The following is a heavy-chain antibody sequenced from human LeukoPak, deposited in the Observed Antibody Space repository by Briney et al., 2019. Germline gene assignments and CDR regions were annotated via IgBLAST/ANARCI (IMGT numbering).Heavy chain of an antibody. J-gene: IGHJ4*02. CDR3: AKEGGSYVDY. CDR1: GFTFSSYG. Sequence: PGGSLRLSCAASGFTFSSYGMHWVRQAPGKGLEWVAVISYDGSNKYYADSVKGRFTISRDNAKNTLYLQMNSLRAEDTAVYYCAKEGGSYVDYWGQGTLVTVSS. D-gene: IGHD1-26*01. CDR2: ISYDGSNK. V-gene: IGHV3-30*18.